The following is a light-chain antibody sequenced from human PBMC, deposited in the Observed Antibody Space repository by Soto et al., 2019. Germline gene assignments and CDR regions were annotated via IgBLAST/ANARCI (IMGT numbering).Light chain of an antibody. CDR1: SSDVGGYNY. CDR2: DVS. Sequence: QSALTQPASVSGSPGQSMTISCTGTSSDVGGYNYVSWYQQHPGKAPKLMVYDVSNRPSGVSNRFSGAKSGNTASLTISGLQAEDEPDYYCSSYTSSSTRLYVFGTGTKLTVL. V-gene: IGLV2-14*01. J-gene: IGLJ1*01. CDR3: SSYTSSSTRLYV.